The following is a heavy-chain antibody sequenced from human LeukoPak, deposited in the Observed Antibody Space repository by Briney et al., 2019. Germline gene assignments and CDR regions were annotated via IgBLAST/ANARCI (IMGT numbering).Heavy chain of an antibody. CDR3: ARDAVVRDCSSTSCPPTY. Sequence: GRSLRLSCVASGFTFSNYAMHWVRQAPGKGLEWVTVISYDGTNKYYADSVKCRFTISRDNSKNTLYLQMNSLRTEDTAVYYCARDAVVRDCSSTSCPPTYWGQGTLVTVSS. CDR2: ISYDGTNK. J-gene: IGHJ4*02. D-gene: IGHD2-2*01. CDR1: GFTFSNYA. V-gene: IGHV3-30*04.